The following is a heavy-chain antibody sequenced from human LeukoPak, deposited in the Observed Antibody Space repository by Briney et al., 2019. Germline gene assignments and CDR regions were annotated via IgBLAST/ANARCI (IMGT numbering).Heavy chain of an antibody. J-gene: IGHJ3*02. D-gene: IGHD3-3*01. V-gene: IGHV3-21*01. CDR3: ARKGVDFWSGDAFDI. CDR1: GFTFSSYS. CDR2: ISSSSSYI. Sequence: GGSLRLSCAASGFTFSSYSMNWVRQAPGKGLEWVSSISSSSSYIYYADSVKGRFTISRDNAKNSLYLQMNSLRAEDTAVYYCARKGVDFWSGDAFDIWGQGTMVTVSS.